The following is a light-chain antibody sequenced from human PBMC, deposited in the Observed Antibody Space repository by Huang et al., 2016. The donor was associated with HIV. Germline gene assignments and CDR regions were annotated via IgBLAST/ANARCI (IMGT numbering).Light chain of an antibody. CDR2: DTS. V-gene: IGKV3-20*01. CDR3: QQYGSSPPYT. CDR1: QSLRSRY. Sequence: EIVLPQPPVTLSLSPGERASLSCRARQSLRSRYFAWYQQKLGQAPRLLIYDTSIRATDIPDRFRGSGSGTEFTLTISRLEPEDFAIYYCQQYGSSPPYTFGQGTKLEIK. J-gene: IGKJ2*01.